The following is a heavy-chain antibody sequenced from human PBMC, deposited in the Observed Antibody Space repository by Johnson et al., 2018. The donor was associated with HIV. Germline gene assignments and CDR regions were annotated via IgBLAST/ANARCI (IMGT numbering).Heavy chain of an antibody. CDR1: GFTFSNYG. CDR3: AKDIDELLWFIDAFDI. V-gene: IGHV3-30*02. CDR2: IWSDGHIK. J-gene: IGHJ3*02. Sequence: QVQLVESGGGVVQPGGSLRLSCAASGFTFSNYGMHWFRQAPGQGLEWVALIWSDGHIKFYTDSVKCRFPISRDNSKHTLYLQRNSLRAEDTALYYCAKDIDELLWFIDAFDIWGQGTMVTVSS. D-gene: IGHD3-10*01.